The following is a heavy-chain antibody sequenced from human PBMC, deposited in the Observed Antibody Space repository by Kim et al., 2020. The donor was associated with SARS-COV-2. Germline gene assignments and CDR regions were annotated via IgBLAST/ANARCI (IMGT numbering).Heavy chain of an antibody. Sequence: SETLSLTCTVSGGSISSSSYYWGWIRQPPGKGLVWIGSIYYSGSTYYNPSLKSRVTITVDTSKNQFSLKLSSVTAADTAVYYCARGTIKGNDVGVIDYWGQGTLVTVSS. CDR2: IYYSGST. D-gene: IGHD1-1*01. V-gene: IGHV4-39*01. J-gene: IGHJ4*02. CDR3: ARGTIKGNDVGVIDY. CDR1: GGSISSSSYY.